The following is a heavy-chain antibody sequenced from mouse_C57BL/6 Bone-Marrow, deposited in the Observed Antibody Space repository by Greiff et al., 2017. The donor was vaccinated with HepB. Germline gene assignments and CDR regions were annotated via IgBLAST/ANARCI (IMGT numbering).Heavy chain of an antibody. Sequence: VQLQQPGAELVKPGASVKLSCKASGYTFTSYWMHWVKQRPGQGLEWIGMIHPNSGSTNYNEKFKSKATLTVDKSSSTAYMQLSSLTSEDSAVCYCAICGSGVTGYFDYWGQGTTLTVSS. CDR3: AICGSGVTGYFDY. CDR1: GYTFTSYW. CDR2: IHPNSGST. J-gene: IGHJ2*01. V-gene: IGHV1-64*01. D-gene: IGHD1-1*01.